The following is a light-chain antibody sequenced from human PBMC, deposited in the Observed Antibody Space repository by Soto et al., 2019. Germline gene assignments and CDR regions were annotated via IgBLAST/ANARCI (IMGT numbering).Light chain of an antibody. V-gene: IGKV1-5*01. CDR2: DAS. J-gene: IGKJ1*01. CDR3: QQDNSYPRT. CDR1: ESISSW. Sequence: DIQMTQSPSTLSASVGDRVSITCRASESISSWLGWYQQKPGKAPKLLIYDASALESGVPSRFSGDGFGTEFTLTISNLQPDDFASYYCQQDNSYPRTFGQGTKVEI.